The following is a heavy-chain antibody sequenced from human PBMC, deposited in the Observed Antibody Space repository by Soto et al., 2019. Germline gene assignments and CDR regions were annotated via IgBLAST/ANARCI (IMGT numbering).Heavy chain of an antibody. CDR3: ARGLLGYDSAGGYGMDV. D-gene: IGHD5-12*01. CDR2: IIPIFGTA. Sequence: QVQLVQSGAEVKKPGSSVKVSCKASGGTFSSYAISWVRQAPGQGLEWMGGIIPIFGTANYAQKFQGRVTITADESTSTAYMELSSLRSEDTAVYYCARGLLGYDSAGGYGMDVWGQGTTVTVSS. V-gene: IGHV1-69*12. CDR1: GGTFSSYA. J-gene: IGHJ6*02.